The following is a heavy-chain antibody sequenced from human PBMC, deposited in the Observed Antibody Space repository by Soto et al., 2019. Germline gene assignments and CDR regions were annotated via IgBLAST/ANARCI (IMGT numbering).Heavy chain of an antibody. D-gene: IGHD5-12*01. CDR2: IYWDDDK. Sequence: SGPTLVNPTQTLTLTFTFSVFSLSTGGVGVAWIRQPSGKALEWLAVIYWDDDKRYSPSLKSRLTIIKDTSKNQVVLIMTNMDPVDTATYYCVHGRDGYNKGAFDYWGQGTLVTVSS. J-gene: IGHJ4*02. CDR1: VFSLSTGGVG. V-gene: IGHV2-5*02. CDR3: VHGRDGYNKGAFDY.